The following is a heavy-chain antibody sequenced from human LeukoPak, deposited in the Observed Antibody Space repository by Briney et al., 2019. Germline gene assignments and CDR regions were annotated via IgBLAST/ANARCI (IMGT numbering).Heavy chain of an antibody. CDR1: W. J-gene: IGHJ4*02. Sequence: WMSWVRQAPGKGLEWVANIKQDGRDKYYVASVKGRFTISRDNVKNSLHLQMNSLRVEDTSVYYCARGGAKGSFDYWGQGTLVTVSS. V-gene: IGHV3-7*01. CDR3: ARGGAKGSFDY. CDR2: IKQDGRDK.